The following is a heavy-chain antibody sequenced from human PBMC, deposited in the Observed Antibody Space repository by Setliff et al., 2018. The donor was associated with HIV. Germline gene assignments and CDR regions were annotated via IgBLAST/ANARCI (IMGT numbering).Heavy chain of an antibody. J-gene: IGHJ6*03. CDR1: GGPLSGYF. Sequence: SETLSLTCTVSGGPLSGYFWTWVRQTPDKGLEWIGDINHSGTTNYNLSLKSRTTLSLDTSKNQLSLKLTSVVAADTGLYFCARGRDASTWYLSHFYSYYYLDVWAMGPRSPSP. D-gene: IGHD6-13*01. CDR3: ARGRDASTWYLSHFYSYYYLDV. V-gene: IGHV4-34*01. CDR2: INHSGTT.